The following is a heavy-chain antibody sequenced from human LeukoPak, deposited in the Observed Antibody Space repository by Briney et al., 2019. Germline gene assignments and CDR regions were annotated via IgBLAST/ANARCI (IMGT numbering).Heavy chain of an antibody. J-gene: IGHJ4*02. CDR1: GGTFSSYA. CDR3: ARGTRYSSGWYXGY. Sequence: GASVKVSCKASGGTFSSYAISWVRQAPGQGLEWMGGIIPIFGTANYAQKFQGRVTITADESTSTAYMELSSLRSEDTAVYYCARGTRYSSGWYXGYXGQGXLVAVX. V-gene: IGHV1-69*13. CDR2: IIPIFGTA. D-gene: IGHD6-19*01.